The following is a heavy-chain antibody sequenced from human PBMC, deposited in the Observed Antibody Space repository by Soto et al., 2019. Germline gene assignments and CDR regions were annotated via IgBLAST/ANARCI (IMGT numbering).Heavy chain of an antibody. Sequence: QVHLVQSGAEVKKPGASVKVSCKASGYTFTNYAMQWVRQAPGQRLEWMGWINDGNADTKYSANFQGRVTNNKDHSACTAYLEVGRLRFEDTAWYYWVGSTSRYCSGTGTLTYFFGMEVWGQGTTVTVS. D-gene: IGHD5-18*01. CDR2: INDGNADT. J-gene: IGHJ6*02. CDR1: GYTFTNYA. CDR3: VGSTSRYCSGTGTLTYFFGMEV. V-gene: IGHV1-3*01.